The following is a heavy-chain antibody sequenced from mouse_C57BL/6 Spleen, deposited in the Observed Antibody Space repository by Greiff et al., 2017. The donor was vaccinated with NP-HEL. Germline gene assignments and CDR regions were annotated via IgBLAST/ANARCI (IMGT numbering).Heavy chain of an antibody. V-gene: IGHV1-26*01. CDR1: GYTFTDYY. CDR3: ARHDYAWFAY. D-gene: IGHD2-4*01. J-gene: IGHJ3*01. CDR2: INPNNGGT. Sequence: VQLQQSGPELVKPGASVKISCKASGYTFTDYYMNWVKQSHGKSLEWIGDINPNNGGTSYNQKFTGKATLTVDKSSSTAYMELRSLTSEDSAVYYCARHDYAWFAYWGQGTLVTVSA.